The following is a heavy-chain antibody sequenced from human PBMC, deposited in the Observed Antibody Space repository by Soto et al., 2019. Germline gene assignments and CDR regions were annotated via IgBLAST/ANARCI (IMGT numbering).Heavy chain of an antibody. CDR2: IYYSGST. J-gene: IGHJ6*02. CDR1: SAPVSSSTYT. D-gene: IGHD3-10*01. CDR3: ARFRGDHIKSRSNDYYGMDV. Sequence: SETLSLTCTVSSAPVSSSTYTWGWIRQPPGKGLEWIGSIYYSGSTYYNPSLNSRVTVSVDTSKNQISLKVTSVTAADTAVYYCARFRGDHIKSRSNDYYGMDVWGQGTTVTVSS. V-gene: IGHV4-39*01.